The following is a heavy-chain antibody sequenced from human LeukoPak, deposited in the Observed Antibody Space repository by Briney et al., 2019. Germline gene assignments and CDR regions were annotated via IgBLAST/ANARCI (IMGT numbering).Heavy chain of an antibody. D-gene: IGHD2-15*01. CDR1: GFTFNSYA. J-gene: IGHJ4*02. CDR3: ARDRRYCGGGSCYFDYFFDY. V-gene: IGHV3-30-3*01. Sequence: GGSLRLSCAASGFTFNSYAVHWVRQAPGKGLEWVAVITYDGSINFYAASVKGRFTISRDNSKNSLCLQMNSLRAEDSALYFCARDRRYCGGGSCYFDYFFDYWGQGTLVTVSS. CDR2: ITYDGSIN.